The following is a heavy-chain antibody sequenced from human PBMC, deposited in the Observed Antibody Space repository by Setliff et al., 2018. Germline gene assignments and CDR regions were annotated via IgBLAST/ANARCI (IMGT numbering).Heavy chain of an antibody. CDR2: IHYSGTT. D-gene: IGHD1-1*01. J-gene: IGHJ4*02. V-gene: IGHV4-39*01. CDR3: ARTGTYRYFDY. Sequence: SSETLSLTCTVSGASITSGRNYWGWIRQPPGKGLEWIGRIHYSGTTYSNASLASRLTISVDTSKNQFSLKLTSVTAADTAVYYCARTGTYRYFDYWGQGTLVTVSS. CDR1: GASITSGRNY.